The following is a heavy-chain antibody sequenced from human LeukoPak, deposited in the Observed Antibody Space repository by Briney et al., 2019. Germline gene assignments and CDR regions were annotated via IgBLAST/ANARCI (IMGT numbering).Heavy chain of an antibody. CDR1: GLTLSNSA. CDR2: LTGDGTGT. D-gene: IGHD2-2*01. V-gene: IGHV3-23*01. CDR3: ATVGGFCPSSNCYAYFDY. Sequence: GSLRLSCVASGLTLSNSAMTWVRQAPGKGLEWVSILTGDGTGTFYADSVKGRFSISRDISTNTLYLLMNSLGVDDTALYYCATVGGFCPSSNCYAYFDYWGQGSLVTVSS. J-gene: IGHJ4*02.